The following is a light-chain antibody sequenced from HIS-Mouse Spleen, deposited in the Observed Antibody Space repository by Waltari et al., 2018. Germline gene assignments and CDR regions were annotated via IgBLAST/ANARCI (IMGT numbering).Light chain of an antibody. CDR2: EVS. CDR3: SSYTSSSTV. Sequence: QSALTQPPSVSGSPGQSVTISCTGTSSYVGSYNRVSWYQQPPGTAPKLMIYEVSNRPSGVPDRFSGSKSGNAASRTISGLQAEDEADYYCSSYTSSSTVFGTGTKVTVL. CDR1: SSYVGSYNR. V-gene: IGLV2-18*02. J-gene: IGLJ1*01.